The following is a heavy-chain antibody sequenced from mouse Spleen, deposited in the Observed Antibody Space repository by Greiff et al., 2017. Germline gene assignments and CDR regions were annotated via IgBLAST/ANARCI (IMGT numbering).Heavy chain of an antibody. CDR2: IYPRSGNT. CDR3: ARFRIDGYFYYFDY. Sequence: QVQLQQSGAELARPGASVKLSCKASGYTFTSYGISWVKQRTGQGLEWIGEIYPRSGNTYYNEKFKGKATLTADKSSSTAYMELRSLTSEDSAVYFCARFRIDGYFYYFDYWGQGTTLTVSS. D-gene: IGHD2-3*01. CDR1: GYTFTSYG. V-gene: IGHV1-81*01. J-gene: IGHJ2*01.